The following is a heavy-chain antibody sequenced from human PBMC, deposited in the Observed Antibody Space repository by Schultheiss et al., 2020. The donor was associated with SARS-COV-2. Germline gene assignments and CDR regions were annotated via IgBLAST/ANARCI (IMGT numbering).Heavy chain of an antibody. CDR3: ARDERFVVVVAATRVFDP. CDR2: INPNSGGT. J-gene: IGHJ5*02. Sequence: ASVKVSCKASGYTFTGYYMHWVRQAPGQGLEWMGWINPNSGGTNYAQKFQGRVTMTRDTSISTAYMELSRLRSDDTAVYYCARDERFVVVVAATRVFDPWGQGTLVTVSS. V-gene: IGHV1-2*02. D-gene: IGHD2-15*01. CDR1: GYTFTGYY.